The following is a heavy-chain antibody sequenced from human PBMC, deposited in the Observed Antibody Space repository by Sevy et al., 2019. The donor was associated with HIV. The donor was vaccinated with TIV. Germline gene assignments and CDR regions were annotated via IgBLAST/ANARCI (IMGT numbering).Heavy chain of an antibody. D-gene: IGHD3-10*01. CDR2: VNPNGGGT. V-gene: IGHV1-2*02. J-gene: IGHJ4*02. CDR3: SRSVFGSGTYLNDY. Sequence: ASVKVSCKASGYSFTGYYIHWVRQAPGQGLEWMGWVNPNGGGTNYAQKFQGRVTMTRDTSMSTAYMDLTRLRSDDTAVYYCSRSVFGSGTYLNDYWGQGTLVTVSS. CDR1: GYSFTGYY.